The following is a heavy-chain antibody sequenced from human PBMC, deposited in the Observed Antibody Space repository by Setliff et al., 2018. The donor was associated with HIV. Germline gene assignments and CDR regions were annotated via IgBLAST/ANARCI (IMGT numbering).Heavy chain of an antibody. CDR2: IIPMSGPA. D-gene: IGHD3-3*01. Sequence: SVKVSCKASGGTFSRYAINWVRQAPGQGLEWMGGIIPMSGPANFTQKFQGRVTITADESTSTAYMELSSLRSDDAAVYYCALFGVATPGAFDIWGQGTVVTVSS. CDR3: ALFGVATPGAFDI. J-gene: IGHJ3*02. CDR1: GGTFSRYA. V-gene: IGHV1-69*13.